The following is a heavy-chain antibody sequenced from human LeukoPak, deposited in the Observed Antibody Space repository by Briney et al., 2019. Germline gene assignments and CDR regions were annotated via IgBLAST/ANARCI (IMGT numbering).Heavy chain of an antibody. D-gene: IGHD2-2*01. CDR1: GFTFSTYA. CDR2: ISDSGST. Sequence: PGGSLRLSCAASGFTFSTYAMSWVRQAPGKGLEWVSAISDSGSTYYADSVKGRFTTSRDNSKNTLYLQMNSLRAEDTAVYYCAKIPNLRYCSSTSCLYYFDYWGQGTLVTVSS. J-gene: IGHJ4*02. V-gene: IGHV3-23*01. CDR3: AKIPNLRYCSSTSCLYYFDY.